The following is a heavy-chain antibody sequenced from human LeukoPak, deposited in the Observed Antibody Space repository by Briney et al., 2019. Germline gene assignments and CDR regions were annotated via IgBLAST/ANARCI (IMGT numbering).Heavy chain of an antibody. J-gene: IGHJ6*03. Sequence: SETLSLTCTVSGGSIRSSSYYWGCIRQPPGKGLEWIGSIYYTGSTYYNPSLKSRVTISVDTSKNQFSLRLSSVTAADTAVYYCARTTGSFYFYYYMDVWGKGTTVTVSS. CDR3: ARTTGSFYFYYYMDV. D-gene: IGHD3-10*01. V-gene: IGHV4-39*07. CDR1: GGSIRSSSYY. CDR2: IYYTGST.